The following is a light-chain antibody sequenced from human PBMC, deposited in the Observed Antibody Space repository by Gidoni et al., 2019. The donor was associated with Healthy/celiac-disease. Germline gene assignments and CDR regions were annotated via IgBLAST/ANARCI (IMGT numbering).Light chain of an antibody. CDR2: GKN. J-gene: IGLJ2*01. V-gene: IGLV3-19*01. Sequence: SSELTQDPAVCVALGQTVRITCQGDSLRSYYASWYQQKPGQAPVLVIYGKNNRPSGIPDRFSCSSSGNTASLTITGAQAEDEADYYCNSRDSSGNHVVFGGGTKLTVL. CDR3: NSRDSSGNHVV. CDR1: SLRSYY.